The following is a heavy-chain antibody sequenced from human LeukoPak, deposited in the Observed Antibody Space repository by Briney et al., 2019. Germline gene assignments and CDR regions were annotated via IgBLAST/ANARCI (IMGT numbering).Heavy chain of an antibody. CDR3: ARDATVGVPGTLYSDH. V-gene: IGHV3-48*03. CDR2: IDATSGTI. D-gene: IGHD6-19*01. J-gene: IGHJ4*02. Sequence: GGSLRLSCAASGFSFSTYEMNWVRQAPGKGLEWVSYIDATSGTIHYGDSVKGRFTISRDNAKNSLYLQMNSLRVEDTAVYYCARDATVGVPGTLYSDHWGQGILVTVSS. CDR1: GFSFSTYE.